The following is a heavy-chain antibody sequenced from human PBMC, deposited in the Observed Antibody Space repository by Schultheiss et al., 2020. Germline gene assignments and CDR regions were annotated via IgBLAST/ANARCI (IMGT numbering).Heavy chain of an antibody. CDR1: GFSVSSSY. V-gene: IGHV3-53*01. J-gene: IGHJ5*02. D-gene: IGHD2-21*02. CDR3: ARARDGCCFDP. Sequence: GGSLRLSCAASGFSVSSSYMTWMRQAPGRGLEWVSFTHSGGNTYYADSVKGRFTISRDSSKNTLSLQMDSLRAEDTGIYYCARARDGCCFDPWGQGTLVTVSS. CDR2: THSGGNT.